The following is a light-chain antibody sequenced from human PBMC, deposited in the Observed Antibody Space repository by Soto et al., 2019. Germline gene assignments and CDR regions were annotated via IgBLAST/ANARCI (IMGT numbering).Light chain of an antibody. CDR1: SSDVGSYNL. Sequence: QSALTQPASGSGSPGQSITISCTGTSSDVGSYNLVSWYQQHPGKAPKLMIYEVSERPSGVSNRFSGSKSGNTASLTISGLQAEDEADYYCCSYAGGSTLVFGGGTKLTVL. J-gene: IGLJ2*01. CDR2: EVS. V-gene: IGLV2-23*02. CDR3: CSYAGGSTLV.